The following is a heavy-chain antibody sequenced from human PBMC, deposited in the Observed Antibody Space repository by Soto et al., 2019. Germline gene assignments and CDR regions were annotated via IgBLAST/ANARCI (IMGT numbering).Heavy chain of an antibody. D-gene: IGHD2-2*01. CDR3: ARAYQLLFGHYGMDV. J-gene: IGHJ6*02. V-gene: IGHV5-10-1*01. CDR1: GYSFTSYW. CDR2: IDPSDSYT. Sequence: PGESLKISCKGSGYSFTSYWISWVRQMPGKGLEWMGRIDPSDSYTNYSPSFQGHATISADKSISTAYLQWSSLKASDTAMYYCARAYQLLFGHYGMDVWGQGTTVTVSS.